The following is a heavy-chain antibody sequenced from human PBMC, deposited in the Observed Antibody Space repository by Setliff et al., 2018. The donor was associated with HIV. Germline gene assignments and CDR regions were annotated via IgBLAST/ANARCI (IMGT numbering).Heavy chain of an antibody. CDR3: ARGLYGDYGGDLNWLDP. CDR2: IIPIARAP. D-gene: IGHD4-17*01. Sequence: SVKVSCKASGYTFTSCFMHWVRQAPGQGLEWMGGIIPIARAPNYAQKFQDRVTITADESTTTVYMEVRSLKSEDTAVYFCARGLYGDYGGDLNWLDPWGHGTRVTVSS. J-gene: IGHJ5*02. V-gene: IGHV1-69*13. CDR1: GYTFTSCF.